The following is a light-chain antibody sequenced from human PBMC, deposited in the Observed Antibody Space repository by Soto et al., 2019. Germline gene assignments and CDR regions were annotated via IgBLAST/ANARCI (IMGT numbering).Light chain of an antibody. CDR1: RSISSW. CDR2: KAS. J-gene: IGKJ1*01. V-gene: IGKV1-5*03. Sequence: DIQMTQSPSTLSASVGDRVTVTCRASRSISSWVAWYQQKPGKAPTLLIYKASALESGVPSRFSGSGSGTEFTLTISSLQPDDFATYYCQQYNSSPWTFGQGTKSDIK. CDR3: QQYNSSPWT.